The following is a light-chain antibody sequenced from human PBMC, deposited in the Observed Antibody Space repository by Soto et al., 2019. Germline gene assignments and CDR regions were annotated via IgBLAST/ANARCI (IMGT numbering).Light chain of an antibody. CDR3: QQRSTWLYT. CDR1: QDVSIF. CDR2: DAS. Sequence: EILLAQSPAPLSLSPGERATLSCKASQDVSIFLAWYQQKPGQAPRLLIHDASNRATGVPPRFSGSGSGRDFTLTITSLDPEDFAVYYCQQRSTWLYTFGQGTQLEV. V-gene: IGKV3-11*02. J-gene: IGKJ2*01.